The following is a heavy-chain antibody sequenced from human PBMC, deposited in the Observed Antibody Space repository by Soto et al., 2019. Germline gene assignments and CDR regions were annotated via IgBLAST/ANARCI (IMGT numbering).Heavy chain of an antibody. CDR2: ISGSGATT. CDR3: AKAYTSSSLRYYFDY. V-gene: IGHV3-23*01. Sequence: PGGSLRLSCAASGFTFSSYAMSWVRQAPGRGLEWVSAISGSGATTYYADSVKGRFTFSRDNSKNTLYLQMNSLRAEDTAVYYCAKAYTSSSLRYYFDYWGWGTLVTVSS. J-gene: IGHJ4*02. CDR1: GFTFSSYA. D-gene: IGHD6-6*01.